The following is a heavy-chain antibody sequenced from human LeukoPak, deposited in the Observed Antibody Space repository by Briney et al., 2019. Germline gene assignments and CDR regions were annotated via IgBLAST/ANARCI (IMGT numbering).Heavy chain of an antibody. J-gene: IGHJ6*02. Sequence: SGGSLRLSCVGSGVTLTNYAMSWVRQAPGKGLEWVSAISGSGSYTYYADSVKGRFTISRDNSKNTLYLQMNSLRAEDTAVYYCAKDSHVAAAGSGYYYYGMDVWGQGTTVTVSS. V-gene: IGHV3-23*01. CDR1: GVTLTNYA. CDR2: ISGSGSYT. D-gene: IGHD6-13*01. CDR3: AKDSHVAAAGSGYYYYGMDV.